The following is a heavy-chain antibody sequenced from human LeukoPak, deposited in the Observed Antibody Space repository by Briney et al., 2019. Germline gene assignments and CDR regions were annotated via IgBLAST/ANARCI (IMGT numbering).Heavy chain of an antibody. Sequence: SETLSLTCTVSGGSISSYYWSWIRQPPGKGLEWIGYIYYSGSTNYNPSLKSRVIISVDTSKNQFSLKLSSVTAADTAVYYCARMGFGVVRRDYYYYMDVWGKGTTVTVSS. V-gene: IGHV4-59*01. CDR1: GGSISSYY. CDR2: IYYSGST. CDR3: ARMGFGVVRRDYYYYMDV. J-gene: IGHJ6*03. D-gene: IGHD3-3*01.